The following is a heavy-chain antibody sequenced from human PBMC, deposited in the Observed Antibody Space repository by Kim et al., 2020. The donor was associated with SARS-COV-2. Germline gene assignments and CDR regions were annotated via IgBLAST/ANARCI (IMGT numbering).Heavy chain of an antibody. D-gene: IGHD1-26*01. CDR3: AGLLSSNWFDP. Sequence: IYYADSVKGRFTISRDNAKNSLYLQMNSLRAEDTAVYYCAGLLSSNWFDPWGQGTLVTVSS. J-gene: IGHJ5*02. V-gene: IGHV3-48*03. CDR2: I.